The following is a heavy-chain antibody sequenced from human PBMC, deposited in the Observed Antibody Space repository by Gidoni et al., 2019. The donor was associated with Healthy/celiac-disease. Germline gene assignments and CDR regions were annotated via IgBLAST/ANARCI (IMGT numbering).Heavy chain of an antibody. V-gene: IGHV4-34*01. CDR2: INHSGST. J-gene: IGHJ4*02. Sequence: QVQLQQWGAGLLKPSETLSLTCAVYGGSFRGYYWSWIRQPPGKGLEWVGEINHSGSTNYNPSLKSRVTISGDTSKNQFSLKLSSVTAADTAVYYCARGHYCSSTSCSYFDYWGQGTLVTVSS. D-gene: IGHD2-2*01. CDR3: ARGHYCSSTSCSYFDY. CDR1: GGSFRGYY.